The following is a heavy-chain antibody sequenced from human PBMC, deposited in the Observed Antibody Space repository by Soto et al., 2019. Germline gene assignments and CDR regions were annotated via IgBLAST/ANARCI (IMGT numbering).Heavy chain of an antibody. CDR2: IYHSGST. Sequence: QLQLQESGSGLIKPSQTLSLSYAVSGGSISSGGYSWSWIRQPPGKGLEWIGYIYHSGSTYYNPSLKSRVTISVDRSKNQFSLKLSSVSAADTAVYYCARVAYCGGDCQRGFDPWGQGTLVTVSS. CDR1: GGSISSGGYS. J-gene: IGHJ5*02. V-gene: IGHV4-30-2*01. CDR3: ARVAYCGGDCQRGFDP. D-gene: IGHD2-21*02.